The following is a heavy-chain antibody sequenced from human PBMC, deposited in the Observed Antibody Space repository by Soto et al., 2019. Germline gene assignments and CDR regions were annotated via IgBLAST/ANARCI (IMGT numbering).Heavy chain of an antibody. J-gene: IGHJ6*02. Sequence: GGSLRLSCAASGFTFSSYAMHWVRQAPGKGLEWVAVISYDGSNKYYADSVKGRFTISRDNSKNTLYLQMNSLRAEDTAVYYCARPTVVIYGMDVWGQGTTVTVSS. V-gene: IGHV3-30-3*01. CDR1: GFTFSSYA. CDR3: ARPTVVIYGMDV. CDR2: ISYDGSNK. D-gene: IGHD4-17*01.